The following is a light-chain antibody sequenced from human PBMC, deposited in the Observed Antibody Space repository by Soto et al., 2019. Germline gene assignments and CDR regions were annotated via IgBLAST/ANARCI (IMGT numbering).Light chain of an antibody. J-gene: IGLJ2*01. CDR1: SSDVGNYNL. CDR3: CSYAGGFVV. Sequence: QSALTQPASVSGSPGQSITISCTGTSSDVGNYNLVSWYQHHPSRAPKLIIYEVTRRPSGVSDRFSASKSGNTASLTISGLQIEDEADYYCCSYAGGFVVFGGGTKSPS. V-gene: IGLV2-23*02. CDR2: EVT.